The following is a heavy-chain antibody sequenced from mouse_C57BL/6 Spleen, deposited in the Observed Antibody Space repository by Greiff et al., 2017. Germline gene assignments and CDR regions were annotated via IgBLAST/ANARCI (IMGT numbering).Heavy chain of an antibody. Sequence: EVMLVESGGDLVKPGGSLKLSCAASGFTFTSYGMSWVRQTPDKRLEWVGTISSGGSYTYYPDSVKGRFTITRDNAKNTLYLQMSSLKSEDTAMYYCERLCITTVVAGFDYWGQGTTLTVSS. J-gene: IGHJ2*01. V-gene: IGHV5-6*01. CDR1: GFTFTSYG. D-gene: IGHD1-1*01. CDR3: ERLCITTVVAGFDY. CDR2: ISSGGSYT.